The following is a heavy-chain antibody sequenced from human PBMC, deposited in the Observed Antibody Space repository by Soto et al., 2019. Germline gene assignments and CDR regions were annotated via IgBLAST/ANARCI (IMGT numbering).Heavy chain of an antibody. D-gene: IGHD1-26*01. V-gene: IGHV1-46*01. Sequence: SEKVSFEASWYTFTSYYMHWVRQAPGQGLEWMGIINPSGGSTSYAQKFQGRVTMTRDTSTSTVYMELSSLRSEDTAVYYCASGIVGATGFDYWGQGTLVTVSS. CDR1: WYTFTSYY. CDR2: INPSGGST. CDR3: ASGIVGATGFDY. J-gene: IGHJ4*02.